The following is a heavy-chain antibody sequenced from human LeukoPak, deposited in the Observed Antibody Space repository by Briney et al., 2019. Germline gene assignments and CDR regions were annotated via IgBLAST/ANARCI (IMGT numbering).Heavy chain of an antibody. CDR3: ARDPGTLATYFDY. CDR1: GFTFSSYS. V-gene: IGHV3-21*04. J-gene: IGHJ4*02. CDR2: ISSSSSYI. Sequence: GSLRLSCAASGFTFSSYSMNWVRQAPGKGLEWVSSISSSSSYIYYADSVKGRFTISRDDSKNTLYLQMNSLRAEDTAIYYCARDPGTLATYFDYWGPGTLVTVSS. D-gene: IGHD6-13*01.